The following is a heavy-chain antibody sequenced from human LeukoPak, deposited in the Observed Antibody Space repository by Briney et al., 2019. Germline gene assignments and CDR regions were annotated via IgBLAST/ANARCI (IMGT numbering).Heavy chain of an antibody. D-gene: IGHD2/OR15-2a*01. CDR3: ARGFEYGSFDY. CDR1: GGTFSSYA. CDR2: IIPILGIA. V-gene: IGHV1-69*04. Sequence: SVKVSCKASGGTFSSYAISWVRQAPGQGLEWMGRIIPILGIANYAQKFQGRVTITADKSTSTAYMELSSLRSEDTAVYYCARGFEYGSFDYWGQGAQVTVSS. J-gene: IGHJ4*02.